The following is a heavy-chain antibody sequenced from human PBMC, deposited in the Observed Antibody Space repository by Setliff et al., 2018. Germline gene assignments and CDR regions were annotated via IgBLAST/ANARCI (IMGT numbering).Heavy chain of an antibody. J-gene: IGHJ5*02. CDR2: IYSSGST. CDR3: ARDQGYCGSASCYAQLWFDP. D-gene: IGHD2-2*01. CDR1: GGSISSDY. V-gene: IGHV4-4*08. Sequence: PSETLSLTCNVSGGSISSDYWSWIRQPPGKGLEWIGHIYSSGSTNYNPSLKSRVTISVDTSKNQLSLKLSSVTAADTAVYYCARDQGYCGSASCYAQLWFDPWGQGTLVTVSS.